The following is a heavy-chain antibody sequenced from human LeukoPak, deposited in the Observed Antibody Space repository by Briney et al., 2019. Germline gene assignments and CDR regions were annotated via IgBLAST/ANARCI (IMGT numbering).Heavy chain of an antibody. CDR1: GFTLSDYY. CDR2: ISSSSSST. Sequence: PGGSLRLSCAASGFTLSDYYMSWIRQAPGKGLEWVSYISSSSSSTNYADSVKGRFTISRDNAKHSLYLQMNSLRAEDTAVYYCARGFGTTGPMWPFDYWGQGTLVTVSS. CDR3: ARGFGTTGPMWPFDY. V-gene: IGHV3-11*05. D-gene: IGHD1-7*01. J-gene: IGHJ4*02.